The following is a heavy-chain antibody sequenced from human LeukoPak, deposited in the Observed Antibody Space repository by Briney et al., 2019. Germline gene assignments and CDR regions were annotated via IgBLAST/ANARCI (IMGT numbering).Heavy chain of an antibody. CDR2: ISGSGGST. V-gene: IGHV3-23*01. CDR1: GFTFSSYA. J-gene: IGHJ4*02. Sequence: GGSLRLSCAASGFTFSSYAMSWVRQAPGKGLEWVSAISGSGGSTYYADSVKGRFTISRDNAKNSLYLQMNSLRAEDTAVYYCARGLAEDYDFWSGYYFSPSYYFDYWGQGTLVTVSS. CDR3: ARGLAEDYDFWSGYYFSPSYYFDY. D-gene: IGHD3-3*01.